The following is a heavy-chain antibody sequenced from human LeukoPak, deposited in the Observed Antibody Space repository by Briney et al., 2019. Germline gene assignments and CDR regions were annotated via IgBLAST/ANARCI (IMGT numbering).Heavy chain of an antibody. D-gene: IGHD3-3*01. V-gene: IGHV4-4*07. J-gene: IGHJ4*02. CDR3: ARGASDADFWSGYSYYFDY. Sequence: SETLSLTCTVSGGSISSYYFTWIRQAAAGKGLEWIGRIYTSGSTNYNPSLKSRVTMSVDTSKNQFSLKLSSVTAADTAVYYCARGASDADFWSGYSYYFDYWGQGTLVTVSS. CDR2: IYTSGST. CDR1: GGSISSYY.